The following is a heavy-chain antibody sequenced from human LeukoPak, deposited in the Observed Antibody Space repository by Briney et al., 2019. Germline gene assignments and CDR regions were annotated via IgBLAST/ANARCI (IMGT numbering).Heavy chain of an antibody. CDR3: ARLTLYYYYMDV. V-gene: IGHV4-39*01. Sequence: SETLSHACTVSGGSISSSSYYWGWIRQPPGKGLEWIGSIYYSGSTYYNPSLKSRVTISVDTSKNQFSLKLSSVTAADTAVYYCARLTLYYYYMDVWGKGTTVTISS. J-gene: IGHJ6*03. CDR1: GGSISSSSYY. CDR2: IYYSGST.